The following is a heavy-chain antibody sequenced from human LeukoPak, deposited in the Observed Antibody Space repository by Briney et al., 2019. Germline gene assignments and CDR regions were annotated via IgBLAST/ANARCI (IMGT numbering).Heavy chain of an antibody. D-gene: IGHD3-3*01. Sequence: SETLSLTCAVSGGSISSSNWWSWVRQPPGQGLEWIGEIYHSGSTNYNPSLKSRVTISVDKSKNQFSLKLSSVTAADTAVYYCARGYDFWSNWFDPWGQGTLVTVSS. CDR3: ARGYDFWSNWFDP. CDR2: IYHSGST. J-gene: IGHJ5*02. V-gene: IGHV4-4*02. CDR1: GGSISSSNW.